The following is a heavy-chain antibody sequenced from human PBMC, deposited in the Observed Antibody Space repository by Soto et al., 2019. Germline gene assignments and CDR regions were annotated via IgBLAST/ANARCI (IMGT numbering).Heavy chain of an antibody. Sequence: EVQLLESGGCLVQPGGSLRLSLAASGFAFSDYAMTWVRQATGKGLEWVSDISDGDGATHYADSVKCRFTISRDDSKNTLYLQMDSLRAEDAAVYYCAKGRTFLDFWGQGTLVTVSS. CDR2: ISDGDGAT. J-gene: IGHJ4*02. D-gene: IGHD3-16*01. CDR1: GFAFSDYA. V-gene: IGHV3-23*01. CDR3: AKGRTFLDF.